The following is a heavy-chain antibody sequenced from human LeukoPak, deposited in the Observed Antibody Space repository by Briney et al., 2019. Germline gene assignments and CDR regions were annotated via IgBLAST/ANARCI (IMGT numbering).Heavy chain of an antibody. Sequence: GGSLRLSCAASGFTIMNSVMNWVRQAPGKGLEWVSAINGTAINTDYADSVKGRFTISRDSSKNTLYLQMNSLRAEDTAVYFCLTRSLIAVSGNSYMDVWGKGTTVSVSS. CDR3: LTRSLIAVSGNSYMDV. CDR2: INGTAINT. J-gene: IGHJ6*03. CDR1: GFTIMNSV. D-gene: IGHD6-19*01. V-gene: IGHV3-23*01.